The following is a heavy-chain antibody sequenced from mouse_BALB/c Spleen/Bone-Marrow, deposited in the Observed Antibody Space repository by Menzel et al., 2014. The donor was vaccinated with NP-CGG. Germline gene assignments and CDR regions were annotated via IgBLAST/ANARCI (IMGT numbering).Heavy chain of an antibody. V-gene: IGHV1-76*01. D-gene: IGHD2-2*01. CDR1: AYIFTSYW. J-gene: IGHJ3*01. Sequence: QVQLQQSGAELVRPGASVKLSCKTSAYIFTSYWIHWVKQRSGQGLEWIARIYPGSGSTYYNEKFEGKATLTADKSSSTAYMQLSSLKSEDSAVYFCASGVTTGWFVYWGQGTLVTVSA. CDR3: ASGVTTGWFVY. CDR2: IYPGSGST.